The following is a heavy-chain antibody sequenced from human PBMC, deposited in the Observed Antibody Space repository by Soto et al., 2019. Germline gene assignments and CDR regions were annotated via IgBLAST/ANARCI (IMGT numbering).Heavy chain of an antibody. CDR3: AQGVLRSYHYGLDG. CDR2: IYISGNT. V-gene: IGHV4-59*02. Sequence: QVQLQESGPGLVKPSETLSLSCTVSGDSVSSYYWSWIRQLPGRGLEWIGYIYISGNTNYNPSLKSRVTISRDTSKNQFSGNLKSVTAEDKGVYYCAQGVLRSYHYGLDGWGQGTTVTVSS. J-gene: IGHJ6*02. CDR1: GDSVSSYY.